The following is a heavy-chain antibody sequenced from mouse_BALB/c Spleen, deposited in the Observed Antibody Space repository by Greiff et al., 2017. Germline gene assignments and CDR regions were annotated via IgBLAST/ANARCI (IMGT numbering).Heavy chain of an antibody. CDR2: ISSGGSYT. CDR3: ARHEDGNYVGYYFDY. D-gene: IGHD2-1*01. J-gene: IGHJ2*01. Sequence: VQGVESGGDLVKPGGSLKLSCAASGFTFSSYGMSWVRQTPDKRLEWVATISSGGSYTYYPDSVKGRFTISRDNAKNTLYLQMSSLKSEDTAMYYCARHEDGNYVGYYFDYWGQGTTLTVSS. V-gene: IGHV5-6*01. CDR1: GFTFSSYG.